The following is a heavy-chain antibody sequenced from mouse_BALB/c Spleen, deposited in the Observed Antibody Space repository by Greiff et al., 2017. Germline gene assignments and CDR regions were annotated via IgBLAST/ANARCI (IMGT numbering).Heavy chain of an antibody. CDR3: ASLMITTAFDY. D-gene: IGHD2-4*01. Sequence: EVQGVESGGGLVKPGGSLKLSCAASGFTFSSYAMSWVRQTPEKRLEWVATISSGGSYTYYPDSVKGRFTISRDNAKNTLYLQMSSLRSEDTAMYYCASLMITTAFDYWGQGTTLTVSS. CDR1: GFTFSSYA. CDR2: ISSGGSYT. V-gene: IGHV5-9-3*01. J-gene: IGHJ2*01.